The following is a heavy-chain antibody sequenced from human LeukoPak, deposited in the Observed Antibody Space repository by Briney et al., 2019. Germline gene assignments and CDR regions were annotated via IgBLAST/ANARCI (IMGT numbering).Heavy chain of an antibody. Sequence: EASVKVSFKASGYMFTGYYMHWVRQAPGQGLEWMGWINPNSGGTNYAQKFQGRVTMTRDTSISTAYMELSSLRSDDTAVYYCARGYCSGDCFTLFDYWGQGTLVTVSS. V-gene: IGHV1-2*02. CDR1: GYMFTGYY. D-gene: IGHD2-21*02. J-gene: IGHJ4*02. CDR2: INPNSGGT. CDR3: ARGYCSGDCFTLFDY.